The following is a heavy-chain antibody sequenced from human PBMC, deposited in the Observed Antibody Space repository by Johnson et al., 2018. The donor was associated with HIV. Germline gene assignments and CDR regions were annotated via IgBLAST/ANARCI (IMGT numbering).Heavy chain of an antibody. V-gene: IGHV3-NL1*01. J-gene: IGHJ3*02. CDR3: AKLAIDYSGAWYGLTFDI. CDR1: GFTFSSYA. Sequence: QVQLVESGGGVVQPGKSLRLSCAASGFTFSSYAMHWVRQAPGKGLEWVSVIYSGGSTYYADSVRGRFTISRDNSKNTLYLQMNSLRAEDSAVYYCAKLAIDYSGAWYGLTFDIWGQGTMVTVSS. CDR2: IYSGGST. D-gene: IGHD6-19*01.